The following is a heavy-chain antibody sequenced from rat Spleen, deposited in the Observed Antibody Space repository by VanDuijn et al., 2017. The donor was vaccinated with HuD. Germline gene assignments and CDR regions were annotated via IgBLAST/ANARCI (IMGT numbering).Heavy chain of an antibody. CDR2: ITNAGGDT. CDR3: TRRGTGPFAY. Sequence: EVQLVESGGGLVQPGRSLKLSCVASGFTLNDYWMTWIRQAPGKGLEWVASITNAGGDTYYQDSVKGRFTISRDNAKSTLYLQLNSLRSEDTATYYCTRRGTGPFAYWGQGTLVTVSS. V-gene: IGHV5-31*01. CDR1: GFTLNDYW. J-gene: IGHJ3*01. D-gene: IGHD4-1*01.